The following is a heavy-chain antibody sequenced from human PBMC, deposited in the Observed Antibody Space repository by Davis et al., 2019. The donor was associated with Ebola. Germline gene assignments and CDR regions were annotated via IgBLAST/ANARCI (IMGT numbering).Heavy chain of an antibody. Sequence: SGPTLAQLPQPLTLTCTFPGFPLSPSGVGVGWVRQPPGKALEWLALIYWDDDKRYSPSLKSRLTITKDTSKNQVVLTMTNMDPVDTATYYCAHMPTGGLYYYGMDVWGQGTTVTVSS. D-gene: IGHD7-27*01. CDR3: AHMPTGGLYYYGMDV. J-gene: IGHJ6*02. CDR2: IYWDDDK. V-gene: IGHV2-5*02. CDR1: GFPLSPSGVG.